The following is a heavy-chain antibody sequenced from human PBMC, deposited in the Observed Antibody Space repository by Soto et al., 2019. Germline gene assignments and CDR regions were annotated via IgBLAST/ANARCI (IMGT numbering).Heavy chain of an antibody. V-gene: IGHV1-2*04. CDR1: GYTFTGYY. CDR2: INPNSGGT. CDR3: ARDGFVDKAMGNYYYYGMDV. J-gene: IGHJ6*02. D-gene: IGHD5-18*01. Sequence: SVKVSCKASGYTFTGYYMHWVRQAPGQGLEWMGWINPNSGGTNYAQKFQGWVTMTRDTSISTAYMELSRLRSDDTAVYYCARDGFVDKAMGNYYYYGMDVWGQGPMVTVS.